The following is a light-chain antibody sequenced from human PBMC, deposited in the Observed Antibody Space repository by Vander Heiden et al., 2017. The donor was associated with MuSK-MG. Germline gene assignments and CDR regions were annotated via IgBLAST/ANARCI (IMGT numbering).Light chain of an antibody. V-gene: IGLV2-14*01. CDR3: SASTRSSTVV. CDR2: DVS. J-gene: IGLJ3*02. CDR1: SSDVGGYNY. Sequence: QSALTQPASVSGSPGQSITISCTGTSSDVGGYNYVSWYQQHPGKAPKRRMYDVSNRPSGVSNRFSGSKSGNTESLTISGLQSEDEGDEYCSASTRSSTVVFGGGTKVTVL.